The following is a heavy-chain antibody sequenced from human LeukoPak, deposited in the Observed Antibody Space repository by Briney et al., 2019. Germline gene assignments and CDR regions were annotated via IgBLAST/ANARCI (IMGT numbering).Heavy chain of an antibody. Sequence: PSETLSLTCTVSGGSISSGSYYWSWIRQPAGKGLEWIGRIYTSGSTNYNPSFKSRVTISVDTSKDQFSLKLSSVTAADTAVYYCARGELLAISWGQGTLVTVSS. CDR3: ARGELLAIS. CDR2: IYTSGST. J-gene: IGHJ4*02. V-gene: IGHV4-61*02. CDR1: GGSISSGSYY. D-gene: IGHD2-15*01.